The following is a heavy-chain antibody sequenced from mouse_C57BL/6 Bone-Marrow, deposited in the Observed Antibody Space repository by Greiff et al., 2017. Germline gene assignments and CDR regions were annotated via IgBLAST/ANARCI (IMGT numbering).Heavy chain of an antibody. CDR1: GYSFTDYN. D-gene: IGHD2-4*01. CDR2: INPNYGTT. CDR3: ARGYDYDYAMDY. J-gene: IGHJ4*01. Sequence: EVQLQQSGPELVKPGASVKISCKASGYSFTDYNMNWVKQSHGTSLEWIGVINPNYGTTCYNQKFKGKATLTVDQSSSTAYMQLNSLTSEDSAVYYCARGYDYDYAMDYWGQGTSVTVSS. V-gene: IGHV1-39*01.